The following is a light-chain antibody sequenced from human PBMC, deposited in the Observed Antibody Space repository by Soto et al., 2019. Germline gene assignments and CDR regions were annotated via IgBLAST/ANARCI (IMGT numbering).Light chain of an antibody. V-gene: IGKV1-17*03. CDR3: LKHNTYPWT. CDR2: SAS. J-gene: IGKJ1*01. Sequence: DIQMTPSPSAMSSSVGATVTTACGASKGIRNYLAWFQQQTGKVPQRLIYSASSLQRGVPSRLSGRGSGTELTLTISKLQPEDFATYYCLKHNTYPWTFGQGTKVDIK. CDR1: KGIRNY.